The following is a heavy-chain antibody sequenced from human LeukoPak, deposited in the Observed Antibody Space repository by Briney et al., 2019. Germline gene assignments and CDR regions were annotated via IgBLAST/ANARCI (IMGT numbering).Heavy chain of an antibody. Sequence: SETLSLTCTVSGGSISSSYYCNWIRQPPGKGLEWIGSIYYSGSTYYNPSLKSRVTISVDTSKNQFSLKLSSVTAADTAVYYCARGPYGTFDYWGQGTLVTVSS. CDR3: ARGPYGTFDY. CDR1: GGSISSSYY. D-gene: IGHD3-10*01. V-gene: IGHV4-39*07. J-gene: IGHJ4*02. CDR2: IYYSGST.